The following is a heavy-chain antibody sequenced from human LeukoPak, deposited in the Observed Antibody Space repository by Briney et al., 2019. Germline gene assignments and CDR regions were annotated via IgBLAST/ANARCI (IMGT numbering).Heavy chain of an antibody. D-gene: IGHD3-10*01. CDR2: MNPNSGNT. Sequence: ASVKVSCKASGGTFSSYAISWVRQATGQGLEWMGWMNPNSGNTGYAQKFQGRVTITRNTSISTAYMELSSLRSEDTAVYYCARGSGSYRHWGQGTLVTVSS. J-gene: IGHJ4*02. V-gene: IGHV1-8*03. CDR1: GGTFSSYA. CDR3: ARGSGSYRH.